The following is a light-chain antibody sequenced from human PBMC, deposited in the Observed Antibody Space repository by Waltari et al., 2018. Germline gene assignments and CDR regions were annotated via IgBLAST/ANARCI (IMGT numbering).Light chain of an antibody. V-gene: IGLV7-46*01. J-gene: IGLJ2*01. CDR1: TGAVPSGLS. CDR3: LLSYSGARV. CDR2: NTS. Sequence: QAVVTQEPSLTVSPGRTVTLTCGSSTGAVPSGLSPYWFQQKPGQAPSPLIHNTSNQHSWTPARFSGSLLGGKAALTLSGAQPEDEAEYYCLLSYSGARVFGGGTKLTVL.